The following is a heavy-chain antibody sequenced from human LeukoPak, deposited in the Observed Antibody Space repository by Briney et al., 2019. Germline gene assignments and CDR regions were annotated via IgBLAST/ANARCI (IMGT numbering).Heavy chain of an antibody. J-gene: IGHJ6*02. CDR3: ARGGGILTGYYRYYYYGMDV. CDR2: INHSGST. Sequence: SETLSLTCAVYGGSFSGYYWSWIRQPPGKGLEWIGEINHSGSTNYNPSLKSRVTISVDTSKNQFSLKLSSVTAADTAVYYCARGGGILTGYYRYYYYGMDVWGQGTTVTVSS. V-gene: IGHV4-34*01. CDR1: GGSFSGYY. D-gene: IGHD3-9*01.